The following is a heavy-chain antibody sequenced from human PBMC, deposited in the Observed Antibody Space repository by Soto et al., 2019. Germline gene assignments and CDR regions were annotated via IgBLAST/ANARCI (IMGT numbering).Heavy chain of an antibody. CDR3: ARGGYDFWSGYYTPYYYYYGMDV. J-gene: IGHJ6*02. Sequence: GASVKVSCKASGYTFTSYDINWVRQATGQGLEWMGWMNPNSGNTGYAQKFQGRVTMTRNTSISTAYMELSSLRSEDTAVYYCARGGYDFWSGYYTPYYYYYGMDVWGQGNTVTV. CDR2: MNPNSGNT. CDR1: GYTFTSYD. V-gene: IGHV1-8*01. D-gene: IGHD3-3*01.